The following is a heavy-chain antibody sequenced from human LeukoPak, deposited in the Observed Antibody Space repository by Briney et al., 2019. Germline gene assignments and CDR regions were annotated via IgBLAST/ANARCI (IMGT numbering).Heavy chain of an antibody. Sequence: PSETLSLTCAVYGGSFSGYYWSWIRQPPGKGLEWIGEINHSGGTNYNPSLKSRVTISVDTSKNQFSLKLSSVTAADTAVYYCARGLIVTMVRGVSYYFDYWGQGTLVTVSS. J-gene: IGHJ4*02. D-gene: IGHD3-10*01. CDR1: GGSFSGYY. CDR3: ARGLIVTMVRGVSYYFDY. CDR2: INHSGGT. V-gene: IGHV4-34*01.